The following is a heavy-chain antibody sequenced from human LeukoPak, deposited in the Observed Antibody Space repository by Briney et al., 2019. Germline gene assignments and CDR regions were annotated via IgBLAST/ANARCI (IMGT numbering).Heavy chain of an antibody. D-gene: IGHD4-11*01. Sequence: SETLSLTCTVSGGSISSYYWSWIRQPAGKGLEWIGRIYTSGSTNYNPSLMSRVTMSVDTSKNQFSLKLSSVTAADTAVYYCARERNDYSGLYGMDVWGQGTTVTVSS. CDR2: IYTSGST. CDR3: ARERNDYSGLYGMDV. V-gene: IGHV4-4*07. J-gene: IGHJ6*02. CDR1: GGSISSYY.